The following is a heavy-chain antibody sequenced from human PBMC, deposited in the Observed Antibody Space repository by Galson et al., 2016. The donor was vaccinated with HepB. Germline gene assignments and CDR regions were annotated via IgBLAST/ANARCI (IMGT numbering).Heavy chain of an antibody. V-gene: IGHV2-5*02. CDR2: IYWDDED. CDR3: AHRGRTRYFDT. D-gene: IGHD3/OR15-3a*01. CDR1: GISVPTFAVG. Sequence: PALVTPTQTLTLTCSVSGISVPTFAVGVGWIRPSPGKAPAWLAIIYWDDEDRYSPSLKSRLTITRDTSKNQVVLTMINMDTEDTATYYCAHRGRTRYFDTWGQGTLVTVSS. J-gene: IGHJ4*02.